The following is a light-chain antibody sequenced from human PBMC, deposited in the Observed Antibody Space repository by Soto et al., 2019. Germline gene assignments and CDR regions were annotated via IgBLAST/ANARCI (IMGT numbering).Light chain of an antibody. J-gene: IGKJ1*01. CDR2: GAS. CDR1: QSVSIN. V-gene: IGKV3-15*01. CDR3: QQYNNWPRT. Sequence: EIVMTQSPSTLSGSAGERATLSCGASQSVSINLAWYQQKPGQAPRLLIYGASSRATGIPARFSGSGYGTEFNLTISSLQPEDSAVYYCQQYNNWPRTFGQGTKVDIK.